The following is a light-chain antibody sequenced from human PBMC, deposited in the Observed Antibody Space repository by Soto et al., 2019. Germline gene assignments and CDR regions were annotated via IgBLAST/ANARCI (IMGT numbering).Light chain of an antibody. CDR3: QQYGNSPQIT. V-gene: IGKV3D-20*01. J-gene: IGKJ5*01. CDR2: DSS. CDR1: QSVGTY. Sequence: IVLTQSPATLSLSPGERATLSCGASQSVGTYIAWYKQKPGLAPRLVIFDSSTRATGIPDRFSGSESGTDFTLTISRLEPEDFAVYFCQQYGNSPQITFGQGTRLESK.